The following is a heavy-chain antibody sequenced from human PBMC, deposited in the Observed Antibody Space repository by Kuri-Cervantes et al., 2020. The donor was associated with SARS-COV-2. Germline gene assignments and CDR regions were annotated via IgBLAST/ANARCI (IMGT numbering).Heavy chain of an antibody. J-gene: IGHJ4*02. V-gene: IGHV3-15*01. D-gene: IGHD4-17*01. CDR3: TTENGDYVSLDY. Sequence: LTCAASRFTFSNAWISRVRQAPGKGLGWVGRIKSKTDGGTTDYAAPVKGKFTISRDDSKNTRYLQMNRLKTEDTAVYYCTTENGDYVSLDYWGQGTLVTVSS. CDR1: RFTFSNAW. CDR2: IKSKTDGGTT.